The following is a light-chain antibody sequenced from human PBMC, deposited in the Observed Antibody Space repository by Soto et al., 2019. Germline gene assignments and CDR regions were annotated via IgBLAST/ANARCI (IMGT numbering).Light chain of an antibody. V-gene: IGLV2-14*01. CDR1: SSDVVNYNY. Sequence: QSVLTQPASVSGSPGQSITISCTGTSSDVVNYNYVSSYQQHPGKAPKVMIYDVNNRPSGVSNRFTCSKSGNTASLTISGLQAEYEADYYCSSFTTGSTPVVFGGGTKLTVL. J-gene: IGLJ2*01. CDR3: SSFTTGSTPVV. CDR2: DVN.